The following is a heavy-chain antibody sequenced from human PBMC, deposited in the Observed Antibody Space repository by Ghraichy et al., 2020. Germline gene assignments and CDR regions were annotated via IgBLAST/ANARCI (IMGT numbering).Heavy chain of an antibody. CDR2: ISSEGSNK. CDR1: GFIFRSYG. CDR3: AKDRVKLGVVTSSYGMDV. V-gene: IGHV3-30*18. D-gene: IGHD3-3*01. Sequence: GGSLRLSCAASGFIFRSYGMHWVRRAPGKGLEWVAAISSEGSNKHYADSVKGRFTISRDNSKNTLYLQTNSLTAEDTAVYYCAKDRVKLGVVTSSYGMDVWGQGTTVTVSS. J-gene: IGHJ6*02.